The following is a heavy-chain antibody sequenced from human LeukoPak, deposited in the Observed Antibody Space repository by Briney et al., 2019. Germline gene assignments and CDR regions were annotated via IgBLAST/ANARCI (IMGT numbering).Heavy chain of an antibody. D-gene: IGHD4-17*01. CDR1: GGSIICGSYY. CDR2: IYTSGST. J-gene: IGHJ5*02. Sequence: SETLSLTCTVSGGSIICGSYYWSWIRQPAGKGLEWLGRIYTSGSTNYNPSLKSRVTISVDTSKNQFSLKLSSVTAADTAVYYCARDYGDYAVGFDPWGQGTLVTVSS. CDR3: ARDYGDYAVGFDP. V-gene: IGHV4-61*02.